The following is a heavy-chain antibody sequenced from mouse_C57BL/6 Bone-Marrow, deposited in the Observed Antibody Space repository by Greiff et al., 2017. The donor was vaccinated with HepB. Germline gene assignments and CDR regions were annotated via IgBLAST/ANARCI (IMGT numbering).Heavy chain of an antibody. CDR3: TTRGYYAYYFDY. CDR1: GFNIKDDY. J-gene: IGHJ2*01. Sequence: EVQLQQSGAELVRPGASVKLSCTASGFNIKDDYMHWVKQRPEQGLEGIGWIVPENGDTEYASKFQGKATITADTSSNTAYLQISSLTSEDTAVYYCTTRGYYAYYFDYWGQGTTLTVSS. D-gene: IGHD2-3*01. V-gene: IGHV14-4*01. CDR2: IVPENGDT.